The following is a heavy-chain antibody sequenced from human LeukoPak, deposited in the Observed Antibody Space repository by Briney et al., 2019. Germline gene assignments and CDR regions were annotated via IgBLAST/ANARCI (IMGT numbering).Heavy chain of an antibody. V-gene: IGHV5-51*01. Sequence: GESLKISCKGFGFRFTNYWIGWVRQMPGKGLEWVGIIYPADSDTRYSPSLQGQVTISADKSISTAYLQWSSLKASDSAIYYCARRDLGYNRNSPGFDFWGQGTLVTVSS. J-gene: IGHJ4*02. D-gene: IGHD5-24*01. CDR3: ARRDLGYNRNSPGFDF. CDR2: IYPADSDT. CDR1: GFRFTNYW.